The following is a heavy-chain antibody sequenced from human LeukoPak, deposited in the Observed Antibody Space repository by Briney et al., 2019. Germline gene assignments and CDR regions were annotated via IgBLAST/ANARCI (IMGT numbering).Heavy chain of an antibody. CDR2: INHSGST. CDR3: ARHRAPPPYDFWSGYRD. V-gene: IGHV4-34*01. CDR1: GGSFSGYY. J-gene: IGHJ4*02. D-gene: IGHD3-3*01. Sequence: SETLSLTCAVYGGSFSGYYWSWIRQPPGKGLEWIGEINHSGSTNYNPSLKSRVTISVDTSKNQFSLKLSSVTAADTAVYYCARHRAPPPYDFWSGYRDWGQGTLVTVSS.